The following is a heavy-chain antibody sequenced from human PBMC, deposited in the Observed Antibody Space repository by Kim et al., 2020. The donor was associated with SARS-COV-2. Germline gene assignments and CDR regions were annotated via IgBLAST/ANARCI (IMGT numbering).Heavy chain of an antibody. J-gene: IGHJ4*02. CDR1: GGSISSGGYY. D-gene: IGHD3-22*01. CDR2: IYYSGST. Sequence: SETLSLTCTVSGGSISSGGYYWSWIRQHPGKGLEWIGYIYYSGSTYYNPSLKSRVTISVDTSKNQFSLKLSSVTAADTAVYYCARDRNYDSSGYYYLGPIPGGYFDYWGQGTLVTVSS. CDR3: ARDRNYDSSGYYYLGPIPGGYFDY. V-gene: IGHV4-31*03.